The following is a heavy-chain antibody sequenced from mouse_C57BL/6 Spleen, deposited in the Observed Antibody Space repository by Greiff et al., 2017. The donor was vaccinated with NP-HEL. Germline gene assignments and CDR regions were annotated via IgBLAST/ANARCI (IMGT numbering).Heavy chain of an antibody. D-gene: IGHD1-1*01. CDR1: GYAFSSYW. CDR3: ARRELRYWYFDV. J-gene: IGHJ1*03. Sequence: VQVVESGAELVKPGASVKISCKASGYAFSSYWMNWVKQRPGKGLEWIGQIYPGDGDTNYNGKFKGKATLTADKSSSTAYMQLSRLTSEDSAVYFCARRELRYWYFDVWGTGTTVTVSS. V-gene: IGHV1-80*01. CDR2: IYPGDGDT.